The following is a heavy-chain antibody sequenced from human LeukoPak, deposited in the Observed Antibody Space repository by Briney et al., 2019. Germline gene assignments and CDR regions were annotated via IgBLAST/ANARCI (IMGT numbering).Heavy chain of an antibody. CDR2: ISGSGGST. CDR1: GFTFSSYA. D-gene: IGHD6-13*01. V-gene: IGHV3-23*01. Sequence: GGSLRLSCAASGFTFSSYAMSWVRQAPGKGLEWVSAISGSGGSTYYADSVKGRFTISRDNSKNTLYLQMNSLRAEDTAVYYCAKAPLLEQLEWGFDYWGQGTLVTVSS. J-gene: IGHJ4*02. CDR3: AKAPLLEQLEWGFDY.